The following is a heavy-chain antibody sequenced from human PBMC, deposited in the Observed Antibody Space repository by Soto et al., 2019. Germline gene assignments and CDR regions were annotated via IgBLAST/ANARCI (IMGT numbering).Heavy chain of an antibody. Sequence: GASVKVSCKASGYTFTSYGISWVRQAPGQGLEWMGWISAYNGNTNYAQKLQGRVTMTTDTSTSTAYMELRSLRSDDTAVYYCAREGDSSSWYDYYYGMDVWGQGTTVTVSS. CDR2: ISAYNGNT. J-gene: IGHJ6*02. V-gene: IGHV1-18*04. CDR1: GYTFTSYG. D-gene: IGHD6-13*01. CDR3: AREGDSSSWYDYYYGMDV.